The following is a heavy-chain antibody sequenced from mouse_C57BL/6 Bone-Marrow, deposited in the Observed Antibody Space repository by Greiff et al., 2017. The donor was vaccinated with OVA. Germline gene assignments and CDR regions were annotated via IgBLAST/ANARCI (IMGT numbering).Heavy chain of an antibody. CDR1: GFNIKDDY. D-gene: IGHD4-1*02. V-gene: IGHV14-4*01. CDR2: IDPENGDT. Sequence: EVNVVESGAELVRPGASVKLSCTASGFNIKDDYMHWVKQRPEQGLEWIGWIDPENGDTEYASKFQGKATITADTSSNTAYLQLSSLTSEDTAVYYCTTCQLGRNYWGQGTTLTVSS. J-gene: IGHJ2*01. CDR3: TTCQLGRNY.